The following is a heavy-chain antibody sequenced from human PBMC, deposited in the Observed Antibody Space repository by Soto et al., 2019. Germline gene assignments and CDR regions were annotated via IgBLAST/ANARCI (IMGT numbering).Heavy chain of an antibody. CDR1: GYTFTGYY. CDR3: ARDLGGGLAAIKGFDY. D-gene: IGHD3-16*01. V-gene: IGHV1-2*04. CDR2: INPNSGGT. J-gene: IGHJ4*02. Sequence: QVQLVQSGAEVKKPGASVKVSCKASGYTFTGYYMHWVRQAPGQGLEWMGWINPNSGGTNYVQKFQGWVTMTRDTSISTAYMELSRLRSDDTAVYYCARDLGGGLAAIKGFDYWGQGTLVTVSS.